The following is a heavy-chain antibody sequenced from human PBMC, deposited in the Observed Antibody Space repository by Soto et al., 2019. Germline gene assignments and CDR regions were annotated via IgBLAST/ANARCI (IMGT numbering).Heavy chain of an antibody. CDR3: AKESVILYGSGSYGGFGYYGMDV. J-gene: IGHJ6*02. Sequence: EVQLLESGGGLVQPGGSLRLSCAASGFTFSSYAMSWVRQAPGKGLEWVSAISGSGGSTYYADSVKGRFTISRDNSKNTLYLQMNSLRAEDTAVYYCAKESVILYGSGSYGGFGYYGMDVWGQGTTVTVSS. CDR1: GFTFSSYA. D-gene: IGHD3-10*01. CDR2: ISGSGGST. V-gene: IGHV3-23*01.